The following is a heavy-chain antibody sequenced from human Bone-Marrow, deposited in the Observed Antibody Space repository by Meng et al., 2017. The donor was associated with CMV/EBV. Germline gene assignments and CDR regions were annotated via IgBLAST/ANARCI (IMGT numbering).Heavy chain of an antibody. CDR2: ISSSGSTI. D-gene: IGHD2-2*02. CDR1: GFTFSSYE. CDR3: AGGGTYCSSSTCYNS. V-gene: IGHV3-48*03. Sequence: GGSLRLSCAASGFTFSSYEMNWVRQAPGKGLEWVSYISSSGSTIYYADSVKGRFTISRDNSENILYLQMGGLRAEDTAIYWCAGGGTYCSSSTCYNSWGQGTLVTVAS. J-gene: IGHJ4*02.